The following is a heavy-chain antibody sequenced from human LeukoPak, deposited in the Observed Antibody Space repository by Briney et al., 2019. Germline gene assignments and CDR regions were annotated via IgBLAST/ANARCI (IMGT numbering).Heavy chain of an antibody. D-gene: IGHD6-13*01. CDR2: IIPILGIA. CDR1: GGTFSSYA. Sequence: SVTVSCKASGGTFSSYAISWVRQAPGQGLEWMGRIIPILGIANYAQKFQGRVTITADKSTSTAYMELSSLRSEDTAVYYCAREGSWYFYYYGMDVWGQGTTVTVSS. J-gene: IGHJ6*02. V-gene: IGHV1-69*04. CDR3: AREGSWYFYYYGMDV.